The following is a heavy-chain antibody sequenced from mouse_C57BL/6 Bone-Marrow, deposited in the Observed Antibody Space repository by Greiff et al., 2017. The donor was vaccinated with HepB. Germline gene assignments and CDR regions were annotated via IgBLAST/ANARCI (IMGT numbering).Heavy chain of an antibody. D-gene: IGHD1-1*01. V-gene: IGHV5-6*02. Sequence: EVKLVESGGDLVKPGGSLKLSCAASGFTFSSYGMSWVRQTPDKRLEWVATISSGGSYTYYPDSVKGRFTISRDNAKNTLYLQKSSLKSEDTAMYDCARRDYYGSSYWYFDVWGTGTTVTVSS. J-gene: IGHJ1*03. CDR3: ARRDYYGSSYWYFDV. CDR2: ISSGGSYT. CDR1: GFTFSSYG.